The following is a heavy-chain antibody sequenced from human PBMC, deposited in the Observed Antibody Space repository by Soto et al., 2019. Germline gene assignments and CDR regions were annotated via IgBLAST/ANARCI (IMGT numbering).Heavy chain of an antibody. CDR2: IYYSGST. CDR3: AREGSGWYERHYGMDV. CDR1: GGSISSYY. D-gene: IGHD6-19*01. Sequence: PSETLSLTCTVSGGSISSYYWSWIRQPPGKGLEWIGYIYYSGSTNYNPSLKSRVTISVDTPKNQFSLKLGSVTAADTAVYYCAREGSGWYERHYGMDVWGQGTTVTVSS. V-gene: IGHV4-59*01. J-gene: IGHJ6*02.